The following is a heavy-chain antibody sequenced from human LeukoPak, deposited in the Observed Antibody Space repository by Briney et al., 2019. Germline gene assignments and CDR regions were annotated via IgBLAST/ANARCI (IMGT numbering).Heavy chain of an antibody. J-gene: IGHJ4*02. CDR3: ARDSPRLRGWLGHFDY. CDR2: ISSDGSSK. V-gene: IGHV3-30*03. Sequence: PGRSLRLSCAASGFTFRSYGMHWVRQAPGKGLEWVAVISSDGSSKNYADSMKGQFTISRDNTKNTLFLQMNNLRAEDTAVYYCARDSPRLRGWLGHFDYWGQGTLVTVSS. CDR1: GFTFRSYG. D-gene: IGHD6-19*01.